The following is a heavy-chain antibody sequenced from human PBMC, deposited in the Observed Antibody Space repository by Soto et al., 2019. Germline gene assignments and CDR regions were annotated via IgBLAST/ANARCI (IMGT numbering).Heavy chain of an antibody. Sequence: ASVKVSCKASGGTFSSYAISWVRQAPGQGLEWMGGIIPIFGTANYAQKFQGRVTITADKSTSAAYMELSSLRSEDTAVYYCARDTHDYGDYVARGYWGQGTLVTVSS. D-gene: IGHD4-17*01. CDR2: IIPIFGTA. V-gene: IGHV1-69*06. CDR3: ARDTHDYGDYVARGY. CDR1: GGTFSSYA. J-gene: IGHJ4*02.